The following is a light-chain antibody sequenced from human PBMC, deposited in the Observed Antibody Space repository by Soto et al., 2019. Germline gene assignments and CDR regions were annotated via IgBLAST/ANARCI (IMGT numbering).Light chain of an antibody. CDR1: QSVSSSY. CDR3: QQYEYGSSTMYT. V-gene: IGKV3-20*01. CDR2: GAS. J-gene: IGKJ2*01. Sequence: EIVLTQSPGTLSLSPGERATLSFRASQSVSSSYLAWYQQKPGQAPRLLIYGASSRANGIPDRFSGSGSGTDFTLTISRLEPEDFAVYYCQQYEYGSSTMYTFGQGTKLEIK.